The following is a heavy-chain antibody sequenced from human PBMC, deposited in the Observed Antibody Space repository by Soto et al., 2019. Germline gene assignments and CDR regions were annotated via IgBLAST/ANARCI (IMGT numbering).Heavy chain of an antibody. J-gene: IGHJ4*02. CDR2: ISGSGSSP. Sequence: GGSLRLSCVASGFSFSSYAMSWVRQAPGKGLEWVSGISGSGSSPNYADSVKGRFTISRDNSKNTLYLHMNSLRSEDTATYYCAKAPRWTATSRYWGQGALVTVSS. CDR3: AKAPRWTATSRY. V-gene: IGHV3-23*01. D-gene: IGHD1-7*01. CDR1: GFSFSSYA.